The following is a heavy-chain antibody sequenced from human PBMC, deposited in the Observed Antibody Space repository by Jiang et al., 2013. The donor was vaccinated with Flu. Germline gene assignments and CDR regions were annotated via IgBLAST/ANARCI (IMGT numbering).Heavy chain of an antibody. D-gene: IGHD3-16*02. J-gene: IGHJ2*01. CDR2: TYYRSKWYN. V-gene: IGHV6-1*01. CDR3: ARVPYSRLRLGELSLEQEGFWYFDL. CDR1: GDSVSSNSAA. Sequence: QTLSLTCAISGDSVSSNSAAWNWIRQSPSRGLEWLGRTYYRSKWYNDYAVSVKSRITINPDTSKNQFSLQLNSVTPEDTAVYYCARVPYSRLRLGELSLEQEGFWYFDLWGRGTLVTVSS.